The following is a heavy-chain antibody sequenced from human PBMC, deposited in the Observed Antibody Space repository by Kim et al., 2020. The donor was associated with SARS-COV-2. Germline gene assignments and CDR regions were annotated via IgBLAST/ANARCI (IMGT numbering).Heavy chain of an antibody. D-gene: IGHD6-19*01. CDR3: AREGGGSGGWSWFDP. CDR1: GFTFSSYS. J-gene: IGHJ5*02. V-gene: IGHV3-21*01. CDR2: ISSSSSYI. Sequence: GGSLRLSCAASGFTFSSYSMNWVRQAPGKGLEWVSSISSSSSYIYYADSVKGRFTISRDNAKNSLYLQMNSLRAEDTAVYYCAREGGGSGGWSWFDPWGQGTLVTVSS.